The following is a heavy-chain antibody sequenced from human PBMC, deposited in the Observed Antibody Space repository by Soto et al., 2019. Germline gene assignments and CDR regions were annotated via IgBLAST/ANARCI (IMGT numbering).Heavy chain of an antibody. D-gene: IGHD3-9*01. V-gene: IGHV1-69*05. CDR3: ARDRPYNYDILTGYLSYYYYGMDV. J-gene: IGHJ6*02. Sequence: SVKVSCKASGGTFSSYAISWVRQAPGQRLEWMGGIFPIFGTANYAQKLQGRFTMTTDTSTSTAYIELRSLRSDDTAVYYCARDRPYNYDILTGYLSYYYYGMDVWGQGTTVTVSS. CDR2: IFPIFGTA. CDR1: GGTFSSYA.